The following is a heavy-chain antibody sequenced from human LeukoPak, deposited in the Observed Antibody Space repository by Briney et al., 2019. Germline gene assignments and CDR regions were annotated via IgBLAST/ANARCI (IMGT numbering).Heavy chain of an antibody. J-gene: IGHJ4*02. D-gene: IGHD6-13*01. V-gene: IGHV3-23*01. Sequence: GGSLRLSCAASVLTSSSYAMSWVRQAPGKGLEWVSAIRGSGGSTYYADSVKGRFTISRDDTKNTLYLQMNSHRAEDTAVYYCAKERQYSSSWYRGYWGQGTLVTVSS. CDR2: IRGSGGST. CDR3: AKERQYSSSWYRGY. CDR1: VLTSSSYA.